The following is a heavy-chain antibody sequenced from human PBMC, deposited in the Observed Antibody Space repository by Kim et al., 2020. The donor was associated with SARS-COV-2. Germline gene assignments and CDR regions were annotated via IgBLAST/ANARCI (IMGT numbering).Heavy chain of an antibody. Sequence: SETLSLTCTVSGGSISSSSYYWGWIRQPPGKGLEWIGSIYYSGSTYYNPSLKSRVTISIDTSKNQFSLKLSSVTAADTVVYYCARLGTAMATIDYWGQGTLVTVSS. J-gene: IGHJ4*02. CDR3: ARLGTAMATIDY. V-gene: IGHV4-39*01. D-gene: IGHD5-18*01. CDR2: IYYSGST. CDR1: GGSISSSSYY.